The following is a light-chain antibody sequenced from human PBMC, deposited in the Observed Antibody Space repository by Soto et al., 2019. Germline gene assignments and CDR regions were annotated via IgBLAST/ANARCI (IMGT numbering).Light chain of an antibody. CDR1: QSVSSN. CDR2: GAS. J-gene: IGKJ2*02. V-gene: IGKV3-15*01. Sequence: EIVMTQSPATLSVSPGERATLSCRASQSVSSNLAWYQQKPGQAPRLLIYGASTRATRIPARFSGSGSGTEFTLTISSLQSEDFAVYYCQQYTNWPRTFGQGTKLEIK. CDR3: QQYTNWPRT.